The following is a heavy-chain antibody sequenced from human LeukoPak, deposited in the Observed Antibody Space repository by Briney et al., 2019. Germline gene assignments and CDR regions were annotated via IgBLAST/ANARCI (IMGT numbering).Heavy chain of an antibody. CDR3: ARNNWNNGFDI. CDR1: GGSVSGYY. V-gene: IGHV4-4*07. CDR2: IYTSRNI. D-gene: IGHD1/OR15-1a*01. Sequence: SETLSLTRTVSGGSVSGYYWSWIRQPAGKGLEWIGRIYTSRNINFNPSLKSRVTMSVDTSKNQVSLKLNSVTAADTAVYYCARNNWNNGFDIWGQGTMVTVSS. J-gene: IGHJ3*02.